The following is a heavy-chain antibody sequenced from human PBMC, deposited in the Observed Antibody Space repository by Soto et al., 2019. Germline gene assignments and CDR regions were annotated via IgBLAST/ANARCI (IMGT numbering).Heavy chain of an antibody. Sequence: EVQLVESGGGLVQPGGSLKLSCAASGFTFSGSAMHWVRQASGKGLEWVGRIRSKGNSYATAYAASVKGRFTISRDDSKNTAYLQMNSLRDEDTAVYYCARDLGAVADHFDYWGQGTLVTVSS. V-gene: IGHV3-73*02. J-gene: IGHJ4*02. D-gene: IGHD6-19*01. CDR1: GFTFSGSA. CDR3: ARDLGAVADHFDY. CDR2: IRSKGNSYAT.